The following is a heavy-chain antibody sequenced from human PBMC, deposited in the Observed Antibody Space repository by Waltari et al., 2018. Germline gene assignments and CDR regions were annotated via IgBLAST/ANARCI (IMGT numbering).Heavy chain of an antibody. J-gene: IGHJ5*02. CDR1: GGTFSSYA. CDR3: AREGASRGEDIVVVPAAHMGWFDP. D-gene: IGHD2-2*01. CDR2: IIPIFGTA. Sequence: QVQLVQSGAEVKKPGSSVKVSCKASGGTFSSYAISWVRQAPGQGLEWMGGIIPIFGTANYEQKFQGRGTSTADEATSKAYMELSSLRSEETAVYYCAREGASRGEDIVVVPAAHMGWFDPWGQGTLVTVSS. V-gene: IGHV1-69*01.